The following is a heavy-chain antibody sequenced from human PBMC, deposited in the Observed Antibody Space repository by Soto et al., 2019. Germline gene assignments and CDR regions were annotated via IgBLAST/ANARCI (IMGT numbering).Heavy chain of an antibody. CDR3: VTRSRGLQSSPPRLDS. CDR1: GLTFSGYG. Sequence: EVQLLESGGGLVQPGGSLRLSCAASGLTFSGYGMSWVRQAPGTGLEWVAAISGSGSTTYYADSVKGRFTISRDDSKKIRFLQINSLRAEDTALYYCVTRSRGLQSSPPRLDSWGQGTLVTVSS. CDR2: ISGSGSTT. V-gene: IGHV3-23*01. D-gene: IGHD4-4*01. J-gene: IGHJ4*02.